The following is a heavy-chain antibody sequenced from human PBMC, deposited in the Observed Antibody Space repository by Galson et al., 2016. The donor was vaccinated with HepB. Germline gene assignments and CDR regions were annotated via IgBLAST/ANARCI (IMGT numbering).Heavy chain of an antibody. CDR1: GFAFSSYA. J-gene: IGHJ4*02. D-gene: IGHD2/OR15-2a*01. Sequence: SLRLSCAASGFAFSSYAMSWVRQAPGKGLEWVSGISDSGGTTYYADSVKGRFTISRDNSKNTLYLQMNSPRAEDTAVYYCAKDRSGRFYFPSGDFDYWGQGALVTVSS. CDR2: ISDSGGTT. CDR3: AKDRSGRFYFPSGDFDY. V-gene: IGHV3-23*01.